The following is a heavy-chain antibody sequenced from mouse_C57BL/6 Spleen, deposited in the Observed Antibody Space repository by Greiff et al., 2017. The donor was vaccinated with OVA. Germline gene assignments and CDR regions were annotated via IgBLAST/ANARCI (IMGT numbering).Heavy chain of an antibody. Sequence: VQLQQSGPELVKPGASVKISCKASGYTFTDYYMNWVKQSHGKSLEWIGDINPNNGGTSYNQKFKGKATLTVDKSSSTAYMELRSLTSEDSAVYYCAREDYGNAWGQGTTLTVSS. V-gene: IGHV1-26*01. CDR3: AREDYGNA. J-gene: IGHJ2*01. CDR1: GYTFTDYY. CDR2: INPNNGGT. D-gene: IGHD2-1*01.